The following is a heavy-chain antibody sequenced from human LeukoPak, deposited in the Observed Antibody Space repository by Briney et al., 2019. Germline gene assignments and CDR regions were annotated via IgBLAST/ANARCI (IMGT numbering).Heavy chain of an antibody. CDR1: GFSFSSSA. D-gene: IGHD2-2*02. CDR3: ASVVVPAAIPSTSDY. V-gene: IGHV3-21*01. CDR2: ISSSSSYI. J-gene: IGHJ4*02. Sequence: GGSLRLSCSASGFSFSSSAMYWVRQAPGKGLEWVSSISSSSSYIYYANSVKGRFTIPRDNAKNSLYLQMNSLRAEDTAVYYCASVVVPAAIPSTSDYWGQGTLVTVSS.